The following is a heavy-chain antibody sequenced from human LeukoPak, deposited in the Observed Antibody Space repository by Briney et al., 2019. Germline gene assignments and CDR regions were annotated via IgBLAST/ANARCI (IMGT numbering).Heavy chain of an antibody. J-gene: IGHJ6*02. CDR1: GYTFTSYY. CDR2: INPSGGST. Sequence: ASVKVSCKASGYTFTSYYMHWVRQAPGQGLEWMGIINPSGGSTSCAQKFQGRVTMTRDTSTTTVYMELSSLRSEDTAVYYCTRADFGGTSDYYFHGLDVWGQGTTVTVSS. V-gene: IGHV1-46*01. CDR3: TRADFGGTSDYYFHGLDV. D-gene: IGHD4-23*01.